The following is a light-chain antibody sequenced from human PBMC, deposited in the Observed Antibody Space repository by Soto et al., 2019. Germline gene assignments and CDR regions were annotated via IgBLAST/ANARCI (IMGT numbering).Light chain of an antibody. CDR1: HSVRSY. J-gene: IGKJ1*01. V-gene: IGKV3-20*01. CDR2: GAS. Sequence: EIVLTQSPGTLSLSPGERATLSSSASHSVRSYLAWYQLKTGQAPRPLIYGASSRATGIPDRFSGSGAGTNFTLTISRPEAEDSAVYYFQQYGRPSRTFGQGTKVEIK. CDR3: QQYGRPSRT.